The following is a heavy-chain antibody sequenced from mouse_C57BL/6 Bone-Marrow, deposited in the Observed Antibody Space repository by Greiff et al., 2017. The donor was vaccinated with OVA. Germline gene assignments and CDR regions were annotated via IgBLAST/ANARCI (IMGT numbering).Heavy chain of an antibody. D-gene: IGHD3-2*02. V-gene: IGHV1-64*01. CDR2: IHPNSGST. J-gene: IGHJ3*01. CDR3: ARAKLRAREGWFAY. CDR1: GYTFTSYW. Sequence: QVQLQQPGAELVKPGASVKLSCKASGYTFTSYWMHWVKQRPGQGLEWIGMIHPNSGSTNYNEKFKSKATLTVDKSSSTAYMQLSSLTSEDSAVYYCARAKLRAREGWFAYWGQGTLVTVSA.